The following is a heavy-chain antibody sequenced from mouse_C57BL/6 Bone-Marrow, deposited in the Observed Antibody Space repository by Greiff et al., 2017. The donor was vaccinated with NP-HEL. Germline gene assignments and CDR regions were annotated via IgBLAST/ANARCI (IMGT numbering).Heavy chain of an antibody. D-gene: IGHD2-1*01. J-gene: IGHJ1*03. CDR2: IYPGDGDT. CDR3: ARRLYGNYVGYFDV. Sequence: VQVVESGPELVKPGASVKISCKASGYAFSSSWMNWVKQRPGKGLEWIGRIYPGDGDTNYNGKFKGKATLTADKSSSTAYMQLSSLTSEDSAVYVCARRLYGNYVGYFDVWGTGTTVTVSS. CDR1: GYAFSSSW. V-gene: IGHV1-82*01.